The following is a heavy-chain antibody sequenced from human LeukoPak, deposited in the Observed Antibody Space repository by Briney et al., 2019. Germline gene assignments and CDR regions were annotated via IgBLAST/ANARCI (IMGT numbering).Heavy chain of an antibody. CDR3: ARRGGLSSGRGFDH. Sequence: GGSLRLSCVGSGFDFNYYDINWVRQAPGKGLEWVSSISSSSSYIYSAGSARGRFTISRDNANGSVFLQMTSLRPEDTAVYYCARRGGLSSGRGFDHWGQGTLVTVSS. J-gene: IGHJ4*02. CDR1: GFDFNYYD. CDR2: ISSSSSYI. D-gene: IGHD3-16*01. V-gene: IGHV3-21*01.